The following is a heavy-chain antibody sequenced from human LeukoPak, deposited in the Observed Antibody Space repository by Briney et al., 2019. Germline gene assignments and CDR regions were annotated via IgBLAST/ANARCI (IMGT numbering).Heavy chain of an antibody. Sequence: SETLSLTCIVSGGSISSCSWNWIRQPPGKGLEWIGYINYSGSTNYNPSLKSRVTISVDTSKNQFSLKLSSVTAADTAVYYCARRGSSLDQWGQGTLVTVSS. CDR1: GGSISSCS. CDR3: ARRGSSLDQ. CDR2: INYSGST. J-gene: IGHJ4*02. V-gene: IGHV4-59*08. D-gene: IGHD6-6*01.